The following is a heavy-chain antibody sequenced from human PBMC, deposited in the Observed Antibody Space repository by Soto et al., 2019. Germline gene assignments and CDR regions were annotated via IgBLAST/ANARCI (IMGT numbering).Heavy chain of an antibody. CDR2: ISYGGSNK. CDR1: GFTFSSYA. CDR3: VSRVGGSGSYYKRTYYYYGMDV. Sequence: GGSLRLSCAASGFTFSSYAMHWVRQAPGKGLEWVAVISYGGSNKYYADSVKGRFTISRDNSKNTLYLQMNSLRAEDTAVYYCVSRVGGSGSYYKRTYYYYGMDVWGQGTTVTVSS. J-gene: IGHJ6*02. D-gene: IGHD3-10*01. V-gene: IGHV3-30-3*01.